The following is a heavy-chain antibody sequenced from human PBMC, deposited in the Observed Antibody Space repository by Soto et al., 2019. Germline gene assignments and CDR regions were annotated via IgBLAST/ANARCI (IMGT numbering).Heavy chain of an antibody. Sequence: QVQLVQSGGELRKPGASMKVSCEASGYSFRSYGINWVRQAPGQGLEWMGWINPYNGNRNYAQKFEDRITMTTDTSTNTVYMELRSLRSDDTAVYYCARDRLRGYDSSGFYSWGQGTLVIVSS. CDR2: INPYNGNR. CDR3: ARDRLRGYDSSGFYS. J-gene: IGHJ5*02. CDR1: GYSFRSYG. V-gene: IGHV1-18*01. D-gene: IGHD3-22*01.